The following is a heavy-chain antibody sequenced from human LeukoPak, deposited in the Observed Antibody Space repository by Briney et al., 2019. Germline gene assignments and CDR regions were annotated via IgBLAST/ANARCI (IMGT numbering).Heavy chain of an antibody. CDR1: GFTFSIYA. J-gene: IGHJ5*02. D-gene: IGHD3-3*01. CDR3: AKGPYYDFWSGLNWFDP. V-gene: IGHV3-23*01. CDR2: ISGSGGST. Sequence: QSGGSLRLSCAASGFTFSIYAMSWVRQAPGKGLEWVSAISGSGGSTYYADSVKGRFTISRDNSKNTLYLQMNSLRAEDTAVYYCAKGPYYDFWSGLNWFDPWGQGTLVTVSS.